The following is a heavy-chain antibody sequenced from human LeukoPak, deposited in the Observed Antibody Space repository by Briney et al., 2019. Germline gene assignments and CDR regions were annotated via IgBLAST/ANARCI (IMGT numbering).Heavy chain of an antibody. V-gene: IGHV4-59*01. Sequence: PSETLSLTCTVSGGSISSYYWSWIRQPPGKGLEWIGYIYYTGSTNYNPSLKSRVTISVDTSKNQFSLRLSSVTAADTAVYYCARARAFDIWGQGAMVTVSS. CDR3: ARARAFDI. CDR2: IYYTGST. J-gene: IGHJ3*02. CDR1: GGSISSYY.